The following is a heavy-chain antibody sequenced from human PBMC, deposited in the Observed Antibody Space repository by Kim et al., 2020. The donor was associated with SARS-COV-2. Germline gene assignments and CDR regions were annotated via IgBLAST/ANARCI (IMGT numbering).Heavy chain of an antibody. J-gene: IGHJ3*02. CDR1: GGSFSGYY. CDR2: INHSGST. CDR3: ARAPIRYCSGGSCLPDAFDI. D-gene: IGHD2-15*01. V-gene: IGHV4-34*01. Sequence: SETLSLTCAVYGGSFSGYYWSWIRQPQGKGLEWIGEINHSGSTNYNPSLKSRVTISVDTSKNQFSLKLSSVTAADTAVYYCARAPIRYCSGGSCLPDAFDIWGQGTMVTVSS.